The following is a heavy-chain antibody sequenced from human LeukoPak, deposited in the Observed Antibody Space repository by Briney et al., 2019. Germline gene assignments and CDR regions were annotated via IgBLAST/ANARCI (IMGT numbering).Heavy chain of an antibody. CDR1: GFTFSSYA. V-gene: IGHV3-23*01. CDR2: ISGSGGST. CDR3: AKGVAARWYYYYYMDV. Sequence: PGGSLRLSCVASGFTFSSYAMSWVRQAPGKGLEWVSAISGSGGSTYYADSVKGRFTISRDNSKNTLYLQMNSLRAEDTAVYYCAKGVAARWYYYYYMDVWGKGTTVTVSS. D-gene: IGHD6-6*01. J-gene: IGHJ6*03.